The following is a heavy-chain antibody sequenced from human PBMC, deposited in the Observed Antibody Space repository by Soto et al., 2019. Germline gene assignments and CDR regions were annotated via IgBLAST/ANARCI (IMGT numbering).Heavy chain of an antibody. CDR1: GGSISSYY. CDR2: IYYSGST. V-gene: IGHV4-59*01. CDR3: ARGAGSSIYDY. D-gene: IGHD6-13*01. J-gene: IGHJ4*02. Sequence: PSETLSLTCTVSGGSISSYYWSWNRQPPGKGLEWIGYIYYSGSTNYNPSLKSRVTISVDTSKNQFSLKLSSVTAADTAVYYCARGAGSSIYDYWGQGTLVTVSS.